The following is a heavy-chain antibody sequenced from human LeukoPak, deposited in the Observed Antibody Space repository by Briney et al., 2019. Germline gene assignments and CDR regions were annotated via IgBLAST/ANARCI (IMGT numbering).Heavy chain of an antibody. Sequence: SGRSLRLSCAASGFTFSSYAMHWVRQAPGKGLEWVAVISYDGSNKYYADSVKGRFTISRDNSKNTLYLQMNSLRAEDTAVYYCARPYYYDSSGYPVSDGEYFQHWGQGTLVTVSS. D-gene: IGHD3-22*01. CDR1: GFTFSSYA. CDR2: ISYDGSNK. V-gene: IGHV3-30*01. J-gene: IGHJ1*01. CDR3: ARPYYYDSSGYPVSDGEYFQH.